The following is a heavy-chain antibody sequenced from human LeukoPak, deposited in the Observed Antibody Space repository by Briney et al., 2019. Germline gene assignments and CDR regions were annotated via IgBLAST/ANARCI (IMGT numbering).Heavy chain of an antibody. CDR3: AKDRDIVVVVAATNFDY. CDR2: ISYDGSNK. D-gene: IGHD2-15*01. CDR1: GFTFSSYG. V-gene: IGHV3-30*18. J-gene: IGHJ4*02. Sequence: GRSLRLSCAASGFTFSSYGMHWVRQAPGKGLEWVAVISYDGSNKYYADSVKGRFTISRDNSKNTLYLQMNSLRAEDTAVYYCAKDRDIVVVVAATNFDYWGQGTLVTVSS.